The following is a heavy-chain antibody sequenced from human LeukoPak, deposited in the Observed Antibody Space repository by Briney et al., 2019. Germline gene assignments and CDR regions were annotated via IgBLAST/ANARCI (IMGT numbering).Heavy chain of an antibody. D-gene: IGHD3-22*01. CDR2: ISSSSSYI. Sequence: PGGSLRLSCAASGFTFSSYSMNWVRQAPGKGLEWVSSISSSSSYIYYADSVKGRFTISRDNAKNSLYLQMNSLRAEDTAVYYCAREEGPGYYESSWTFDYWGQGTLVTVSS. J-gene: IGHJ4*02. CDR1: GFTFSSYS. CDR3: AREEGPGYYESSWTFDY. V-gene: IGHV3-21*01.